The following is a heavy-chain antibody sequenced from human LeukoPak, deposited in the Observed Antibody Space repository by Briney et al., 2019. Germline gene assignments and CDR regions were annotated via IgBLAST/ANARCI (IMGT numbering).Heavy chain of an antibody. D-gene: IGHD3-22*01. J-gene: IGHJ5*02. CDR2: IIPIFGTA. CDR3: AREGYYDSSGYPGEVDP. V-gene: IGHV1-69*05. CDR1: GGTFSSYA. Sequence: SSVKVSCKASGGTFSSYAISWVRQAPGQGLEWMGRIIPIFGTANYAQKFQGRVTITTDESTSTAYMELSSLRSEDTAVYYCAREGYYDSSGYPGEVDPWGQGTLVTVSS.